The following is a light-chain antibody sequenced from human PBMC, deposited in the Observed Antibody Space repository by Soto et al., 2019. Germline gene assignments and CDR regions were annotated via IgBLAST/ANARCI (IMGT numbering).Light chain of an antibody. CDR1: QSVSSSY. Sequence: EIVLMQSPGTLSLSPGERATLSCRASQSVSSSYLAWYQQKPGQAPRLLIYGASSRATGVPDRFSGRGSGTEFTLTISSLQPDDFATYYCQQYNSYSWTFGQGTKVDIK. CDR3: QQYNSYSWT. J-gene: IGKJ1*01. CDR2: GAS. V-gene: IGKV3-20*01.